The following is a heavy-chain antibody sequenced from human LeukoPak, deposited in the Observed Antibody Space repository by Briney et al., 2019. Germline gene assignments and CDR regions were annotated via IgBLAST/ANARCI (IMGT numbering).Heavy chain of an antibody. CDR2: ISYSGST. CDR1: GGSINNYY. J-gene: IGHJ4*02. Sequence: ASETLSLTCTVSGGSINNYYWSWIRQPPGKGLEWIGYISYSGSTNNNPSLKSRVTISVDTSKNQFSLKLTSVTAADTAVYYCARVRGGTYSLYHSDYWGQGTLVTVSS. V-gene: IGHV4-59*01. D-gene: IGHD1-26*01. CDR3: ARVRGGTYSLYHSDY.